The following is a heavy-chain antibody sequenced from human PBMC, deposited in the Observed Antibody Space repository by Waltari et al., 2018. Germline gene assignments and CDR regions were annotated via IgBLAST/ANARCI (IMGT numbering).Heavy chain of an antibody. Sequence: QLQLQESGPGLVEPSETLSLTCTVSGGSITSSSYYWGWVRQPPGKGLEWIASFYYRGYTYYTPSLKSRVTMSADTSKNQFSLQLTSVTAADTAVYYCARPTGSTTHFWYFDVWGRGTLVTVSS. CDR3: ARPTGSTTHFWYFDV. CDR1: GGSITSSSYY. V-gene: IGHV4-39*01. D-gene: IGHD1-1*01. CDR2: FYYRGYT. J-gene: IGHJ2*01.